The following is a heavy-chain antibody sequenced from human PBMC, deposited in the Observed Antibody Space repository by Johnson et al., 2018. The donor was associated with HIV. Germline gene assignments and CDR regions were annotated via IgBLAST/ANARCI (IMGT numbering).Heavy chain of an antibody. CDR2: IWYDGSNK. J-gene: IGHJ3*02. CDR1: GFTFSSYG. CDR3: ASPLEAAAGPMDAFDI. D-gene: IGHD6-13*01. Sequence: QVQLVESGGGVVQPGRSLRLSCAASGFTFSSYGMHWVRQAPGKGLDWMAVIWYDGSNKYYADSLKGRLTISRDNSKNTLYLQMNSLRAEDTAVYYCASPLEAAAGPMDAFDIWGQGTMVTVSS. V-gene: IGHV3-30*19.